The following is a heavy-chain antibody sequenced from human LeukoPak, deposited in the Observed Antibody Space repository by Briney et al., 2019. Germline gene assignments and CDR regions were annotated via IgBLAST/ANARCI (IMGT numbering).Heavy chain of an antibody. J-gene: IGHJ6*04. D-gene: IGHD3-3*01. CDR1: GSTFSSYW. Sequence: GGSLRLSCVGSGSTFSSYWMSWVRQAPGKGLEWVSSISSSSSYIYYADSVKGRFTISRDNAKNSLYLQMNSLRAEDTAVYYCARGSWSGYAFPMDVWGKGTTVTVSS. CDR3: ARGSWSGYAFPMDV. CDR2: ISSSSSYI. V-gene: IGHV3-21*01.